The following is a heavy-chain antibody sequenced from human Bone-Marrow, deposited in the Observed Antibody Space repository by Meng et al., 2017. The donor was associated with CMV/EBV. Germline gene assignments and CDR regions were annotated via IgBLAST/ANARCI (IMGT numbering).Heavy chain of an antibody. Sequence: GGSLRLSCAASGFTFSSYDMHWVRQATGKGLEWVSAIGTAGDTYYPGSVKGRFTISRENAKNSLYLQMNSLRAGDTAVYYCARGRVSSSWSYYCYYYGMDVWGQGTTVTVS. CDR3: ARGRVSSSWSYYCYYYGMDV. J-gene: IGHJ6*02. CDR1: GFTFSSYD. CDR2: IGTAGDT. D-gene: IGHD6-13*01. V-gene: IGHV3-13*01.